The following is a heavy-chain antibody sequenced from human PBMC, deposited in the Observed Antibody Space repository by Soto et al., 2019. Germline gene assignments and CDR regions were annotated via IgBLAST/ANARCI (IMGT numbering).Heavy chain of an antibody. CDR3: ARGPTDYYDNSANYFLDY. Sequence: ASAKVSCTASGYTFIPYLVSWARQAPGMGLDWLGWISTYNGNTRYAERLQGRVTMTTDTTTNTAYMELRNLRSDDTAVYYCARGPTDYYDNSANYFLDYWGQGTLVTVSS. V-gene: IGHV1-18*01. CDR1: GYTFIPYL. CDR2: ISTYNGNT. J-gene: IGHJ4*02. D-gene: IGHD3-22*01.